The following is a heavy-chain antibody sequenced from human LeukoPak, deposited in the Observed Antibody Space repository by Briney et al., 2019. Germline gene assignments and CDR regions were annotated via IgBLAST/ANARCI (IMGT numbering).Heavy chain of an antibody. CDR3: AITGYDYDAFDI. CDR1: GYTFTSYG. V-gene: IGHV1-18*01. Sequence: ASVKVSCEASGYTFTSYGISWVRQAPGQGLEWMGWISAYNGNTNYAQKLQGRVTMTTDTSTSTAYMELRSLRSDDTAVYYCAITGYDYDAFDIWGQGTMVTVSS. D-gene: IGHD5-12*01. CDR2: ISAYNGNT. J-gene: IGHJ3*02.